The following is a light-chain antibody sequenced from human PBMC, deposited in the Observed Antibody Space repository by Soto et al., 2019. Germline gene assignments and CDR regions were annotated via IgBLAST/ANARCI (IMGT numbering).Light chain of an antibody. CDR2: FVS. Sequence: DIQMTQTPSSVSASVGDRVTIYCRASQDITTWLAWYHQRPGEAPRLLLYFVSTLQSGVPSRFTGSGYGTDFTLTIGNLQPEDVGTYYCQQANMFPFTFGGGTNVDIK. V-gene: IGKV1-12*01. J-gene: IGKJ4*01. CDR3: QQANMFPFT. CDR1: QDITTW.